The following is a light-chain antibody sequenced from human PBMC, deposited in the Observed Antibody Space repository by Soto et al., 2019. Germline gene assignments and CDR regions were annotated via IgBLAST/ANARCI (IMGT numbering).Light chain of an antibody. CDR3: QQYVRFPYT. J-gene: IGKJ2*01. V-gene: IGKV1-5*03. CDR2: KAS. Sequence: DIQMTQSPSTLSASVGDTVTITCRASQSISNWLAWYQQKPGQAPKLLIHKASTLESGVPSRFSGSGSGTEFTLTISILQPDDFATFYCQQYVRFPYTFGQGTKLEIK. CDR1: QSISNW.